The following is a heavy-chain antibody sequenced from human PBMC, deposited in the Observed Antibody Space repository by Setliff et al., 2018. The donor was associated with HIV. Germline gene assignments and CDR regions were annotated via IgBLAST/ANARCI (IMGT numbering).Heavy chain of an antibody. D-gene: IGHD3-10*01. CDR1: GYTFTNYY. CDR2: ISPVYGTP. V-gene: IGHV1-69*13. Sequence: SVKVSCKASGYTFTNYYIHWVRQAPGQGLEWMGIISPVYGTPKSAQKMQGRVKITAIESTTTAYMELTSLRSDDTAVYYCARIRGVIADASDIWGQGTMVTVS. J-gene: IGHJ3*02. CDR3: ARIRGVIADASDI.